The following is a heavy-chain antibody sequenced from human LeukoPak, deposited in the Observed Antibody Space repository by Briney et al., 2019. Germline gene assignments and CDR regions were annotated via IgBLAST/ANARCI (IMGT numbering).Heavy chain of an antibody. J-gene: IGHJ3*02. Sequence: SETLSLTCTVSGGSISNDYWSWIRQPAGKGLDWIGRIYSSGTTNYNPSLKSRVTMSVDTSKNQFSLKLSSVTAADTAAYYCARESSSTSRAFDIWGQGTMVTVSS. CDR3: ARESSSTSRAFDI. CDR1: GGSISNDY. V-gene: IGHV4-4*07. CDR2: IYSSGTT. D-gene: IGHD2-2*01.